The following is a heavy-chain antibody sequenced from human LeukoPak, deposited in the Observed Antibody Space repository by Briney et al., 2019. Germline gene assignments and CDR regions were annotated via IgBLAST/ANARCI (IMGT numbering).Heavy chain of an antibody. D-gene: IGHD4-23*01. V-gene: IGHV3-21*01. CDR1: GFTFSSYS. Sequence: GGSLRLSCAASGFTFSSYSMNWVRQAPGKGLEWVSSISSSSSYIYYADSVKGRFTISRDNSKNTLYLQMNSLRAEDTAVYYCAKSGPTPFDYGGTSYWYFDLWGRGTLVTVSS. J-gene: IGHJ2*01. CDR3: AKSGPTPFDYGGTSYWYFDL. CDR2: ISSSSSYI.